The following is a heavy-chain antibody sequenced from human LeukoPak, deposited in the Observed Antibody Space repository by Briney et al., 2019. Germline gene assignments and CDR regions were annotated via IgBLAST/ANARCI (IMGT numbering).Heavy chain of an antibody. CDR1: GFTFSSYG. D-gene: IGHD1-26*01. J-gene: IGHJ4*02. V-gene: IGHV3-33*06. CDR2: IWYDGSNK. Sequence: PGRYLRLSCAASGFTFSSYGMRGVRQAPGKGLDWVAVIWYDGSNKYYAGSVNGRFTISRDNSKNTLYLQMNSLRAEDTAVYYCAKESGSYYYFDYWGQGTLVTVSS. CDR3: AKESGSYYYFDY.